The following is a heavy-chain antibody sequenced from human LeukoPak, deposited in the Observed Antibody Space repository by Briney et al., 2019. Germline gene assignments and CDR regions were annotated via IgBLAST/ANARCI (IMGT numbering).Heavy chain of an antibody. J-gene: IGHJ4*02. D-gene: IGHD1-1*01. V-gene: IGHV3-11*06. Sequence: PGGSLRLSCVGSGLAFRDYYMTWIRQAPGKGLEWVSYISSSSSDINYADSVKGRFTISRDNAKNSLYLQMNSLRVEDTAVYYCARGNWWGQGTLVTVSS. CDR2: ISSSSSDI. CDR3: ARGNW. CDR1: GLAFRDYY.